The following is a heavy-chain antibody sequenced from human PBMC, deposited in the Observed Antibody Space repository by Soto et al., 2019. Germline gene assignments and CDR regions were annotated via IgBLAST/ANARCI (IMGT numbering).Heavy chain of an antibody. Sequence: GGSLRLPCAASGFTFSSYAMHWVRQAPGKGLEWVAVISYDGSNKYYADSVKGRFTISRDNSKNTLYLQMNSLRAEDTAVYYCARESCDIYSCSGLDYWGQGTLVTVSS. CDR1: GFTFSSYA. D-gene: IGHD3-10*02. CDR3: ARESCDIYSCSGLDY. CDR2: ISYDGSNK. V-gene: IGHV3-30-3*01. J-gene: IGHJ4*02.